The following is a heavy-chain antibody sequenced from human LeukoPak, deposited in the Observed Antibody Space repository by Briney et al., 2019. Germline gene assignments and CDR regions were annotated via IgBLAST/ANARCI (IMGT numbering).Heavy chain of an antibody. J-gene: IGHJ4*02. V-gene: IGHV1-69*05. Sequence: ASVKVSCKASGGTFSSYAISWVRQAPGQGLEWMGGIIPIFGTANYAQKFQGRVTITTDESTSTAYMELSSLRSEDTAVYYCASGYYDSSGSIQHDPFDYWGQGTLVTVSS. D-gene: IGHD3-22*01. CDR1: GGTFSSYA. CDR3: ASGYYDSSGSIQHDPFDY. CDR2: IIPIFGTA.